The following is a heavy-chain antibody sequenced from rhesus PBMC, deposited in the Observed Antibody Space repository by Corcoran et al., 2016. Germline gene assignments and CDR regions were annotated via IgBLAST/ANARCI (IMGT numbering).Heavy chain of an antibody. D-gene: IGHD6-25*01. CDR1: GGSISSSNW. V-gene: IGHV4-93*02. Sequence: QVQLQESGPAVVKPSETLSLTCAVSGGSISSSNWWSWIRLSPGKRLDWIGGICGSGGSTEYNPSLKSLVTISIDTSHNQFPLKLSSVTGGDAALYYCTRHRPMAAADYWGQGVLVTVSS. CDR2: ICGSGGST. CDR3: TRHRPMAAADY. J-gene: IGHJ4*01.